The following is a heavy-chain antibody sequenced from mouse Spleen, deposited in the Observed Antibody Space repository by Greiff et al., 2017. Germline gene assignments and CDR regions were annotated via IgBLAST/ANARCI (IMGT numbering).Heavy chain of an antibody. J-gene: IGHJ4*01. CDR1: GYSFTSYW. Sequence: EVQLQQSGTVLARPGASVKMSCKASGYSFTSYWMHWVKQRPGQGLEWIGAIYPGNSDTSYNQKFKGKAKLTAVTSASTAYMELSSLTNEDSAVYYCMRGYTDYAMDYWGQGTSVTVSS. V-gene: IGHV1-5*01. CDR3: MRGYTDYAMDY. D-gene: IGHD2-2*01. CDR2: IYPGNSDT.